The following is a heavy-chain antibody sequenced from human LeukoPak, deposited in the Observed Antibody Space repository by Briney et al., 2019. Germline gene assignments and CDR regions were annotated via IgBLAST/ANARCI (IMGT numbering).Heavy chain of an antibody. CDR1: GGSISSYY. CDR3: ARDPGIAAAGYYYYYGMDV. V-gene: IGHV4-59*01. J-gene: IGHJ6*02. Sequence: SETLSLTCTVSGGSISSYYWSWIRQPPGKGLEWIGYFYYSGSTNYNPSLKSRVTISVDTSKNQFSLKLSSVTAADTAVYYCARDPGIAAAGYYYYYGMDVWGQGTTVTVSS. D-gene: IGHD6-13*01. CDR2: FYYSGST.